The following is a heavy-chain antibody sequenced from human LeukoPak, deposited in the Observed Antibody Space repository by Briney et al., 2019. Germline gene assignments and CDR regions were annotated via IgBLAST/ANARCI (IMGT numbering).Heavy chain of an antibody. CDR2: MSYDDGSNK. V-gene: IGHV3-30*01. CDR1: GFSFSTST. CDR3: ARGLYCSSFNCDGYYFDP. Sequence: PGRSLRLSCVASGFSFSTSTMHWVRQAPGKGPEWLAVMSYDDGSNKCYANSVKGRFTISRDNSKNTLYLRMNSLRVEDTAVYHCARGLYCSSFNCDGYYFDPWGQGPLVTVSS. J-gene: IGHJ5*02. D-gene: IGHD2-2*01.